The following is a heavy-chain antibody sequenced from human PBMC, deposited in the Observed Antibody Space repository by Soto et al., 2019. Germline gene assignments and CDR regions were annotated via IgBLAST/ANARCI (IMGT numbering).Heavy chain of an antibody. D-gene: IGHD2-8*01. CDR3: TTYGFLPVKYYYYGMDV. Sequence: EVQLVESGGGLVKPGGSLRLSCAASGFTFSNAWMNWVRQAPGKGLEWVGRIKSKTDGGTTDYAAPGKGRFTISRDDSKNTLYLQMNSLKTEDTAVYYCTTYGFLPVKYYYYGMDVWGQGTTVTVSS. CDR1: GFTFSNAW. CDR2: IKSKTDGGTT. V-gene: IGHV3-15*07. J-gene: IGHJ6*02.